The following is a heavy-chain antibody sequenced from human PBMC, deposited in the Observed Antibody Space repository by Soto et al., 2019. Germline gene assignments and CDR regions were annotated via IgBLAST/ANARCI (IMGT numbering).Heavy chain of an antibody. V-gene: IGHV3-30*03. J-gene: IGHJ4*02. Sequence: RGSLRLSCAASGFTFSSYGMHWVRQAPGKGLEWVAVISYDGSNKYYADSVKGRFTISRDNSKNTLYLQMNSLRAEDTAVYYCAAAAGFDYWGQGTLVTVSS. CDR1: GFTFSSYG. CDR2: ISYDGSNK. CDR3: AAAAGFDY. D-gene: IGHD6-13*01.